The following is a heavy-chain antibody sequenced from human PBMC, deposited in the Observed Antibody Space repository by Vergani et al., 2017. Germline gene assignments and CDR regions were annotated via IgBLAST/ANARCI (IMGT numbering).Heavy chain of an antibody. Sequence: EVDLVESGGGLAQPGGSLRLSCEASGITFWKFGMHWVRPGPGKGLEWVSGISWNSGAVDYADSVRGRFTISRDNSQNTLYLQMDSLTAEDTAIYFCVNGYYYDQSGLASFDYWGQGTLVTVSS. J-gene: IGHJ4*02. V-gene: IGHV3-9*01. CDR1: GITFWKFG. CDR3: VNGYYYDQSGLASFDY. CDR2: ISWNSGAV. D-gene: IGHD3-22*01.